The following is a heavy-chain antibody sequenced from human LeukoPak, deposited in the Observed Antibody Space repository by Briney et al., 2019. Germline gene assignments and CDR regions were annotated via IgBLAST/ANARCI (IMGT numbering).Heavy chain of an antibody. J-gene: IGHJ4*02. CDR3: ARGSRPTMVVTPLDY. Sequence: GGSLRLSCATSGFTFSSYSINWVRQAPGKGLEWVSYISSSSSTIYYADSVKGRFTISRDNSKNTLYLQMNSLRAEDTAVYYCARGSRPTMVVTPLDYWGQGTLVTVSS. V-gene: IGHV3-48*01. CDR2: ISSSSSTI. CDR1: GFTFSSYS. D-gene: IGHD4-23*01.